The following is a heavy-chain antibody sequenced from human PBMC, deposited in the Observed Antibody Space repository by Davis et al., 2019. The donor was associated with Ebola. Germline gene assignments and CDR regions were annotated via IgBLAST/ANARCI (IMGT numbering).Heavy chain of an antibody. V-gene: IGHV1-18*04. Sequence: ASVKVSCKASGYTFTSYGISWVRQAPGQGLEWMGWISAYNGNTNYAQKFQGRVTITRDTSASTAYMELSSLRSEDTAVYYCARDRRQQLVPTGAWFDPWGQGTLVTVSS. D-gene: IGHD6-13*01. CDR1: GYTFTSYG. CDR3: ARDRRQQLVPTGAWFDP. CDR2: ISAYNGNT. J-gene: IGHJ5*02.